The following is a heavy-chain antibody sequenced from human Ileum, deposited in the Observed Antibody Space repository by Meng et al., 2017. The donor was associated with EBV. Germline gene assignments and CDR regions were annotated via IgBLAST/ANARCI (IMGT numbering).Heavy chain of an antibody. V-gene: IGHV6-1*01. Sequence: LQGSGPGRGQPSKCLPISCVISGDSVSSDKTAWNWIRQSPSRGLEWLGRTYRRSRWYYDYALSVKSRINISPDTSKNQVSLQLNSVTDEDTGIYYCATSRIAKFDRWGQGTLVTVSS. J-gene: IGHJ5*02. CDR1: GDSVSSDKTA. CDR3: ATSRIAKFDR. CDR2: TYRRSRWYY.